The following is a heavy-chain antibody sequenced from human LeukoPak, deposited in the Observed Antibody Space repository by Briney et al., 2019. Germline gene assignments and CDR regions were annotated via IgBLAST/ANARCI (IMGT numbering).Heavy chain of an antibody. Sequence: GASVTVSCKASGYTFTSYYMHWVRQAPGQGLEWMGIINPSGGSTSYAQKFQGRVTMTRDTSTSTVYMELSSLRSDDTAVYYCASGYCSGGSCYSAEYFQHWGQGTLVTVSS. CDR3: ASGYCSGGSCYSAEYFQH. J-gene: IGHJ1*01. CDR2: INPSGGST. D-gene: IGHD2-15*01. V-gene: IGHV1-46*01. CDR1: GYTFTSYY.